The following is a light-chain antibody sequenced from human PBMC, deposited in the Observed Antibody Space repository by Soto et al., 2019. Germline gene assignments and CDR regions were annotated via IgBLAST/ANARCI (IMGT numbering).Light chain of an antibody. CDR1: QSISSW. CDR2: KAS. V-gene: IGKV1-5*03. J-gene: IGKJ1*01. Sequence: DLQMTQSPSTLSASVGDRVTITCRASQSISSWLAWYQQKPGKAPKLLIYKASSLESGVPSGFSGSASGTEFTLTISSLQPDDFATYYCQQYNTYSRTFGQGTKVEIK. CDR3: QQYNTYSRT.